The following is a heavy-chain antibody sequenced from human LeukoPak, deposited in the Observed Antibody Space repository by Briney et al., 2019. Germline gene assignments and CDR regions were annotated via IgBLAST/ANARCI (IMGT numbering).Heavy chain of an antibody. J-gene: IGHJ3*02. Sequence: SGGSLRLSCAASGFTFSSYAMHWVRQAPGKGLEWVAVISYDGSNKYYADSVKGRFTISRDNSKNTLYLQMNSLRAEDTAVYYCAREGSKVVTHVFDIWGQGTMVTVSS. D-gene: IGHD4-23*01. V-gene: IGHV3-30-3*01. CDR3: AREGSKVVTHVFDI. CDR1: GFTFSSYA. CDR2: ISYDGSNK.